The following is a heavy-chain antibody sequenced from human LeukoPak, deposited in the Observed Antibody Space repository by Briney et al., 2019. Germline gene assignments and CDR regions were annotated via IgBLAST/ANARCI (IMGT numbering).Heavy chain of an antibody. CDR3: AKEYYYGSGTYYRAFDV. D-gene: IGHD3-10*01. Sequence: GGSLRLSCAASGFTFSSYAMSWVRQAPGKGLEWVSAISDSGGSTYYADSVKGRFTVSRDNSKNTLDLQMNSLRVEDTAVYYCAKEYYYGSGTYYRAFDVWGQGTMVTVSS. J-gene: IGHJ3*01. CDR2: ISDSGGST. CDR1: GFTFSSYA. V-gene: IGHV3-23*01.